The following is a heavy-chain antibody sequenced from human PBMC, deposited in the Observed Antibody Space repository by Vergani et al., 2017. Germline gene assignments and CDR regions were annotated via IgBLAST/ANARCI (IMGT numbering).Heavy chain of an antibody. Sequence: EVQLVESGGGLVQPGGSLRLSCAASGFIFSSYAMSWVRQAPGKGLEWVSAISGSGGSIYYADSVKGRFTISRDNAKNSLYLQMNSLRAEDTAVYYCATLTSYSTWGQGTLVTVSS. CDR2: ISGSGGSI. CDR1: GFIFSSYA. V-gene: IGHV3-23*04. CDR3: ATLTSYST. J-gene: IGHJ5*02. D-gene: IGHD2-15*01.